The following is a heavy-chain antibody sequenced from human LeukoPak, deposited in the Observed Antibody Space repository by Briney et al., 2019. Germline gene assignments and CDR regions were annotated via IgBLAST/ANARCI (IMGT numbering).Heavy chain of an antibody. CDR1: GLTFANYW. CDR2: IKQAGSEK. V-gene: IGHV3-7*05. CDR3: ARIDTYYYDSSGYYSAFDI. J-gene: IGHJ3*02. D-gene: IGHD3-22*01. Sequence: GGSLRLSCAASGLTFANYWMTWVRQAPGKGLEWVATIKQAGSEKYYVDSVKGRFTISRDNAKNSLYLQVSSLRAEDTALYYCARIDTYYYDSSGYYSAFDIWGQGTIVTVSS.